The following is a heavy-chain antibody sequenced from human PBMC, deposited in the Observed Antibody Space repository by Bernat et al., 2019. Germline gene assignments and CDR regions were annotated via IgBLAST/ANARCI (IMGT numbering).Heavy chain of an antibody. J-gene: IGHJ2*01. D-gene: IGHD2-2*01. V-gene: IGHV3-23*01. CDR3: SKYGTSGSVRYFDL. Sequence: EVQLLESGGGSVQPGESLRLSCAASGFTFSTYAMTWVRQAPGKGLEWVAVIAGDGGGIHHADSVKGRFTISRDNSKNTLYLHMNSLRVEDTDVYYCSKYGTSGSVRYFDLWGRGTLVTVSS. CDR2: IAGDGGGI. CDR1: GFTFSTYA.